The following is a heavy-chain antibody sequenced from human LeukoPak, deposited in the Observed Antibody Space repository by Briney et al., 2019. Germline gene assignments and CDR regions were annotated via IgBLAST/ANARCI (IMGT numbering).Heavy chain of an antibody. CDR1: GYTFTGYY. J-gene: IGHJ3*02. D-gene: IGHD3-22*01. V-gene: IGHV1-2*02. Sequence: ASVNVSCKASGYTFTGYYMHWVRQAPGQGLEWMGWINPNSGGTNYAQKFQGRVTMTRDTSISTAYMELSRLRSDDTAVYYCARVVTMIVVPSRGAFDIWGQGTMVTVSS. CDR2: INPNSGGT. CDR3: ARVVTMIVVPSRGAFDI.